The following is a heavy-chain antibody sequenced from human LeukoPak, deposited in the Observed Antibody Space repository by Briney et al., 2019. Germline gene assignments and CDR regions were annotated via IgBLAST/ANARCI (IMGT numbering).Heavy chain of an antibody. CDR2: ISSSSSYI. Sequence: KAGGSLRLSCAASGFTFSSYSMNWVRQAPGKGLEWVSSISSSSSYIYYADSVKGRFTISRDNAENSLYLQMNSLRAEDTAVYYCARWVLDDILTGYYPDYWGQGTLVTVSS. CDR1: GFTFSSYS. CDR3: ARWVLDDILTGYYPDY. D-gene: IGHD3-9*01. V-gene: IGHV3-21*01. J-gene: IGHJ4*02.